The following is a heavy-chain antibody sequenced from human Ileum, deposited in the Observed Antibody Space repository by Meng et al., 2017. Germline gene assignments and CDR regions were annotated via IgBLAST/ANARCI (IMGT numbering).Heavy chain of an antibody. V-gene: IGHV6-1*01. CDR3: ARGFWKSGFDS. CDR1: GDNVPRSNTA. J-gene: IGHJ5*02. D-gene: IGHD3-3*01. CDR2: TYYTSKWNK. Sequence: LQQASPGMVKHSQTLSPTWAHSGDNVPRSNTAWNWIRQSPSRGLEWLGRTYYTSKWNKDYAVSVRSRITINADTSKSQSSLHLNSVTPEDTAVYYCARGFWKSGFDSWGQGTLVTVSS.